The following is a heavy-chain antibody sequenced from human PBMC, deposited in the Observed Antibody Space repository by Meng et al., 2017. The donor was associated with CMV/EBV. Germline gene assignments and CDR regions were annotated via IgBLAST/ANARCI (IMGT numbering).Heavy chain of an antibody. D-gene: IGHD6-13*01. CDR1: GFTFSSYS. CDR3: ARDRAAPGWFDP. CDR2: ISSSSSYI. J-gene: IGHJ5*02. Sequence: GESLKISCAASGFTFSSYSMNWVRQAPGKGLEWVSSISSSSSYIYYADSVKGRFTISRDNAKNSLYLQMNSLRAEDTAVYYGARDRAAPGWFDPWGQGTLVTVSS. V-gene: IGHV3-21*01.